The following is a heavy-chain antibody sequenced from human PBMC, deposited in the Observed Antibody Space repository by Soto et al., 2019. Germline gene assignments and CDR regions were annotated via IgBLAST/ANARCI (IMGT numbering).Heavy chain of an antibody. CDR3: ARKKCSSTSCYAGFDY. CDR1: GFTFSSYA. J-gene: IGHJ4*02. Sequence: GGSLRLSCAASGFTFSSYAMHWVRQAPGKGLEWVAVISYDGSNKYYADSVKGRFTISRDNSKNTLYLQMSSLRAEDTAVYYCARKKCSSTSCYAGFDYWGQGTLVTVSS. D-gene: IGHD2-2*01. V-gene: IGHV3-30-3*01. CDR2: ISYDGSNK.